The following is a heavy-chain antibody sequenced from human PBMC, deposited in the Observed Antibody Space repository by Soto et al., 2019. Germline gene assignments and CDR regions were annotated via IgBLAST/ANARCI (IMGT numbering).Heavy chain of an antibody. J-gene: IGHJ5*02. CDR2: IYYSGST. Sequence: SETLSLTCRVSGGSINSSSYFWGWVRQPPGKGLEWIGSIYYSGSTYYNPSLRSRVTISVDTSKNQFSLKLSSVTAADTAVFYCARHYISGSRNWLDPWCAGPMVPVSP. CDR1: GGSINSSSYF. CDR3: ARHYISGSRNWLDP. D-gene: IGHD6-19*01. V-gene: IGHV4-39*01.